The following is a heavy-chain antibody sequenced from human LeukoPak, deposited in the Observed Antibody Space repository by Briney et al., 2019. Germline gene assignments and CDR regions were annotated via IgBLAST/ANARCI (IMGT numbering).Heavy chain of an antibody. CDR3: TTYCSGGSCYEGDAFDI. D-gene: IGHD2-15*01. V-gene: IGHV3-73*01. CDR2: IRSKANSYAT. Sequence: GGSLKLSYAASGFTFSGSAMHWVRQASGKGLEWVGRIRSKANSYATAYAASVKGRFTISRDDSKNTAYLQMNSLKTEDTAVYYCTTYCSGGSCYEGDAFDIWGQGTMVTVSS. CDR1: GFTFSGSA. J-gene: IGHJ3*02.